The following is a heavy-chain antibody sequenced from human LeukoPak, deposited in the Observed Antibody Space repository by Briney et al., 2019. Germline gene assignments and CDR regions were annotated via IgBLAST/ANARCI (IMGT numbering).Heavy chain of an antibody. CDR3: ARAGGGDWWSSLYNWFDP. CDR1: GYTFTGYH. J-gene: IGHJ5*02. CDR2: INPDSGGT. D-gene: IGHD2-21*02. V-gene: IGHV1-2*02. Sequence: ASVKVSCKASGYTFTGYHMHWVRQAPGQGLEWMGWINPDSGGTDYAQKFQGRVTITADKSTSTVYMELSSLRSEDTAVYYCARAGGGDWWSSLYNWFDPWGQGTLVTVSS.